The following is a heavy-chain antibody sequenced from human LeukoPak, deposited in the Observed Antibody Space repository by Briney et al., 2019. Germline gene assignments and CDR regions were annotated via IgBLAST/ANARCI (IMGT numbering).Heavy chain of an antibody. CDR1: GFTFSSYG. CDR3: ARMGYYDFWSGYYGGGDY. J-gene: IGHJ4*02. D-gene: IGHD3-3*01. V-gene: IGHV3-21*01. CDR2: ISSSSSSI. Sequence: GGSLRLSCAASGFTFSSYGMSWVRQAPGKGLEWVSSISSSSSSIYYADLVKGRFTISRDNAKNSLYLQMNSLRAEDTAVYYCARMGYYDFWSGYYGGGDYWGQGTLVTVSS.